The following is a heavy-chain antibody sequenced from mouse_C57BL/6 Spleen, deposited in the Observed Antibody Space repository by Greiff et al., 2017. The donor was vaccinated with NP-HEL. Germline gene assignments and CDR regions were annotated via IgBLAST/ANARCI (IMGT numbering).Heavy chain of an antibody. J-gene: IGHJ3*01. Sequence: QVQLQQSGAELVKPGASVKMSCKASGYTFTSYWITWVKQRPGQGLEWIGDIYPGSGSTNYNEKFKSKATLTVDTSSSTAYMQLSSLTSEDSAVYYCARGGDDYDEGFAYWGQGTLVTVSA. CDR3: ARGGDDYDEGFAY. CDR2: IYPGSGST. D-gene: IGHD2-4*01. V-gene: IGHV1-55*01. CDR1: GYTFTSYW.